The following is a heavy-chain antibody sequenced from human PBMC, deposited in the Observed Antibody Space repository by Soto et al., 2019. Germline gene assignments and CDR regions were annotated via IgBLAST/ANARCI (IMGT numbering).Heavy chain of an antibody. CDR3: ARGSSHSYYYDSSGYYPDY. J-gene: IGHJ4*02. D-gene: IGHD3-22*01. Sequence: GGSLRLSCAASGFTVSSNYMSWVRQAPGKGLEWVSVIYSGGSTYYADSVKGRFTISRDNSKNTLYLQMNSLRAEDTAVYYCARGSSHSYYYDSSGYYPDYWGQGTLVTVSS. CDR2: IYSGGST. CDR1: GFTVSSNY. V-gene: IGHV3-53*01.